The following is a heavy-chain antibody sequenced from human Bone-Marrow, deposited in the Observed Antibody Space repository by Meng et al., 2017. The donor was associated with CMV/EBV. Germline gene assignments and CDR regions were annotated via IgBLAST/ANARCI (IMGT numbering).Heavy chain of an antibody. Sequence: GESLKISCAASGFTFSSYSMNWVRQAPGKGLEWVSSISSSSSYIYYADSVKGRFTISRDNAKNSLYLQMNSLRAEDTAVYYCASDTYTESSSWYYYYGMDVWGQGTTVTVSS. J-gene: IGHJ6*02. CDR1: GFTFSSYS. CDR2: ISSSSSYI. D-gene: IGHD6-13*01. V-gene: IGHV3-21*01. CDR3: ASDTYTESSSWYYYYGMDV.